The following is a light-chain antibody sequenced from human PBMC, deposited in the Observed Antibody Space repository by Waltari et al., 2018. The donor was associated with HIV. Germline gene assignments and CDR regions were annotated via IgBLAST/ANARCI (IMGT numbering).Light chain of an antibody. J-gene: IGLJ1*01. CDR1: SSNIGAGYD. Sequence: QSVLTQSPSVSGAPGQRVTISCTGTSSNIGAGYDVHWFQPLPGTAPKPLVYSDNKRPSGVPDRFSASKSGTSASLAISGLQVDDEATYYCQSYDSSLSAYVFGPGTKVTVL. CDR2: SDN. CDR3: QSYDSSLSAYV. V-gene: IGLV1-40*01.